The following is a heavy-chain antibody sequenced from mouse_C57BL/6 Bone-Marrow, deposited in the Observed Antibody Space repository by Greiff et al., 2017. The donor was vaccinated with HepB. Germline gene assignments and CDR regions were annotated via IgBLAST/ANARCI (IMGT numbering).Heavy chain of an antibody. Sequence: DVHLVESGPGLVKPSQSLSLTCSVTGYSITSGYYWNWIRQFPGNKLEWMGYISYDGSNNYNPSLKNRISLTRDTSKNQFFLKLNSVTTEDTATYYCAITTVVATDYWGQGTSVTVSS. J-gene: IGHJ4*01. V-gene: IGHV3-6*01. CDR2: ISYDGSN. CDR3: AITTVVATDY. D-gene: IGHD1-1*01. CDR1: GYSITSGYY.